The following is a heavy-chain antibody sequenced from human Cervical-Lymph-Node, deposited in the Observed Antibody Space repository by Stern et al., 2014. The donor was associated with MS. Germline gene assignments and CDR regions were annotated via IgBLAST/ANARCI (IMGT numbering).Heavy chain of an antibody. CDR2: IIPSFCTA. V-gene: IGHV1-69*06. CDR1: GCTFSSYA. J-gene: IGHJ6*02. CDR3: ARGELKEGLVRGMDV. Sequence: VQLVQSGAEVKKPGSSVKVSCQASGCTFSSYAISWVRQTPGQGLEWMGVIIPSFCTAKYAPKFQGRVTFSADKSTTTAYMKVSSLRSEDTAVYYCARGELKEGLVRGMDVWGQGTTVTVSS. D-gene: IGHD1-26*01.